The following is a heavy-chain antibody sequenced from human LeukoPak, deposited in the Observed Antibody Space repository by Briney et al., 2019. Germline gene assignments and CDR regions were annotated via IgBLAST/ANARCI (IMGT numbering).Heavy chain of an antibody. CDR3: TRQGEYADYEPESYFDY. CDR2: IRSKAFGGSS. J-gene: IGHJ4*02. V-gene: IGHV3-49*03. D-gene: IGHD4-17*01. Sequence: PGGSLRLSCTSSGFTFGDYALSWFRQAPGKGLEWVGFIRSKAFGGSSEYAASAKGRFTISRDDSKSSVYLLMNSLKTEDTAVYYCTRQGEYADYEPESYFDYWGQGTLVTVSS. CDR1: GFTFGDYA.